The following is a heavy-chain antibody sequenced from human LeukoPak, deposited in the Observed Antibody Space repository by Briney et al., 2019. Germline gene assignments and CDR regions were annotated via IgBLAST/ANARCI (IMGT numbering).Heavy chain of an antibody. J-gene: IGHJ4*02. CDR2: TYYRSKWYD. D-gene: IGHD6-19*01. CDR1: GDSFSSNSAA. Sequence: SQTLSLTCAISGDSFSSNSAAWHWLRQSPSRGLEWLGRTYYRSKWYDDYAVSVKSRMTINADTSKNQFSLQLSSVTPDDTAVYYCARGGSGMTVSLFASWGQGTLVTVSS. CDR3: ARGGSGMTVSLFAS. V-gene: IGHV6-1*01.